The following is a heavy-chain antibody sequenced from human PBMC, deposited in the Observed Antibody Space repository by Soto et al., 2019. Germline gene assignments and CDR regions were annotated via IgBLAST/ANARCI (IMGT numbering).Heavy chain of an antibody. Sequence: ASETLSLTCTVSDGSISSYYWTLIRQCAGKGLECICRIYDSGSTNYNPSLKSRVTLSVDRAKKNFSLKLTSVTAADTAAYYCARAEYFDETSGYYAAPIFEHWGHGVMVTVSS. CDR3: ARAEYFDETSGYYAAPIFEH. D-gene: IGHD3-22*01. CDR2: IYDSGST. J-gene: IGHJ4*01. V-gene: IGHV4-4*07. CDR1: DGSISSYY.